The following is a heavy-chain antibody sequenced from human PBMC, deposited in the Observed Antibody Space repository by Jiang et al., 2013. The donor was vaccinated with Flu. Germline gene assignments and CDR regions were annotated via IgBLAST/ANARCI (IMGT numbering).Heavy chain of an antibody. CDR1: GFRFDDYA. J-gene: IGHJ4*02. Sequence: GLVQPGRSLRLSCAASGFRFDDYAMHWVRQAPGKGLEWVSGITWNSGTLGYADSVRGRFTISRDNAKESLFLQMDSFRAEDTAVYYCAKDISVAGVGLDYWGQGTLVTVSS. CDR3: AKDISVAGVGLDY. D-gene: IGHD6-19*01. V-gene: IGHV3-9*01. CDR2: ITWNSGTL.